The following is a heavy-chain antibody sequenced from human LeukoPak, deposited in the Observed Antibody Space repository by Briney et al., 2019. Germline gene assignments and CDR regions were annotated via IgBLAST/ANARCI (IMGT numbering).Heavy chain of an antibody. J-gene: IGHJ4*02. D-gene: IGHD2-2*01. Sequence: SETLSLTCAVSGYSLSSGYYWGCIRQPPGKGLEWIGSIYHSGSTYYNPSLKSRVTISVDTSKNQFSLKLSSVTAADTAVYYCAVTIVVVPAASTYYFDYWGQGTLVTVSS. CDR3: AVTIVVVPAASTYYFDY. CDR1: GYSLSSGYY. CDR2: IYHSGST. V-gene: IGHV4-38-2*01.